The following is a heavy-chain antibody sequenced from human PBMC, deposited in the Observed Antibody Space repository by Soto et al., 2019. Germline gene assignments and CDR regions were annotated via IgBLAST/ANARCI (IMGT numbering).Heavy chain of an antibody. D-gene: IGHD5-12*01. CDR2: INHSGST. Sequence: SETLSLTCSVSGGSISSFTYYWSWIRQPPGKGLEWIGEINHSGSTNYNPSLKSRVTISVDTSKNQFSLKLSSVTAADTAVYYCARGVEMATIYSQPQRQKKYYFDYWGQGTLVTVSS. J-gene: IGHJ4*02. CDR3: ARGVEMATIYSQPQRQKKYYFDY. CDR1: GGSISSFTYY. V-gene: IGHV4-39*07.